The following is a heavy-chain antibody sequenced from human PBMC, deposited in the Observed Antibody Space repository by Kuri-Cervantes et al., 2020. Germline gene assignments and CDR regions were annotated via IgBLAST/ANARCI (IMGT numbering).Heavy chain of an antibody. CDR3: ARGGYSSGWNYYYYGMDV. CDR2: IIPIFGTA. Sequence: SVKVSCKASGGTFSSYAISWVRQAPGQGLEWMGGIIPIFGTANYAQKFQGRVTITADESSSTAYMELSSLRSEDTAVYYCARGGYSSGWNYYYYGMDVWGQGTTVTVSS. D-gene: IGHD6-19*01. V-gene: IGHV1-69*13. CDR1: GGTFSSYA. J-gene: IGHJ6*02.